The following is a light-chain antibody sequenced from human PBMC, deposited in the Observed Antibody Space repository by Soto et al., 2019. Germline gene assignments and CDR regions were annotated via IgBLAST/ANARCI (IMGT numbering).Light chain of an antibody. CDR3: GTWDSSLTIGVI. Sequence: QSVLTQPPSVSAAPGQKVSISCSGSSSNVGKNSVSWYQHVPGKAPKLLIYDNQKRPSGIPDRFSASKSGTLATLDITGLQTGDEADYYCGTWDSSLTIGVIFGGGTKLTVL. CDR1: SSNVGKNS. J-gene: IGLJ2*01. V-gene: IGLV1-51*01. CDR2: DNQ.